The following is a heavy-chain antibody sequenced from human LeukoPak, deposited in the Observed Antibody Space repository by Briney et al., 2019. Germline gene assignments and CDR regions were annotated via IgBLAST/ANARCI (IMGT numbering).Heavy chain of an antibody. CDR2: INPNSGGT. V-gene: IGHV1-2*02. CDR1: GYTFTGYY. CDR3: ARWWNIAARREGPDY. Sequence: ASVKVSCKASGYTFTGYYMHWVRQAPGQGLEWMGWINPNSGGTNYAQKFQGGVTMTRDTSISTAYMELSRLRSDDTAVYYCARWWNIAARREGPDYWGQGTLVTVSS. D-gene: IGHD6-6*01. J-gene: IGHJ4*02.